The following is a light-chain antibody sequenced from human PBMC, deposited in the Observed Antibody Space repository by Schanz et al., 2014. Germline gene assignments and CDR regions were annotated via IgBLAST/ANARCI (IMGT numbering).Light chain of an antibody. CDR2: DVS. J-gene: IGLJ3*02. CDR3: SSYTSIGTRV. Sequence: QSALTQPASVSGSPGQSITISCTGTSSDVGSYNLVSWYQQHPGKAPKVMIYDVSDRPSGVSNRFSGSKSGNTASLTVSGLQAEDEADYYCSSYTSIGTRVFGGGTKLTVL. CDR1: SSDVGSYNL. V-gene: IGLV2-14*02.